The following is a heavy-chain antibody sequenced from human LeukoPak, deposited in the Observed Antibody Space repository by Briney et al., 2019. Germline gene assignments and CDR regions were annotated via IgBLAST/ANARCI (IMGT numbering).Heavy chain of an antibody. Sequence: SETLSLTCTVSGGAIDNYYWSWIRQPPGKGLEWIAYVYYSGTINYNPSLKSRVTMSVDTSKDQFSLKLSSVTATDTAVYYCARDLYGSGSYSPPSRFDPWGQGTLVTVSS. CDR1: GGAIDNYY. CDR3: ARDLYGSGSYSPPSRFDP. CDR2: VYYSGTI. D-gene: IGHD3-10*01. J-gene: IGHJ5*02. V-gene: IGHV4-59*12.